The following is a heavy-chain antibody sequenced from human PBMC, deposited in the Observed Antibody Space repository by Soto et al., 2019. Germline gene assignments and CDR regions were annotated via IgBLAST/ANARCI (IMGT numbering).Heavy chain of an antibody. CDR1: GGTFSSYA. CDR3: ASHTDESSSWDIFDY. CDR2: IIPIFGKA. D-gene: IGHD6-13*01. V-gene: IGHV1-69*01. Sequence: QVQLVQSGAEVKKPGSSVKVSCKASGGTFSSYAISWVRQAPGLGLEWMGGIIPIFGKANYAQKFQGIVTITADESTSTDYMELSSLRSEDTAVYYWASHTDESSSWDIFDYWGQGTLVTVSS. J-gene: IGHJ4*02.